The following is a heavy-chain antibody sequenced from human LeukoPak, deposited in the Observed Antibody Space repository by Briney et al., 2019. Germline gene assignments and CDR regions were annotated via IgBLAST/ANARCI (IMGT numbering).Heavy chain of an antibody. Sequence: GASVKVSCKASGYTFTGYYMHWVRQAPGQGLEWMGWINPNSGGTNYAQKFQGRVTMTRDTSTSTVYMELSSLRSEDTAVYYCARSGYYYGSGSGAFDIWGQGTMVTVSS. V-gene: IGHV1-2*02. CDR2: INPNSGGT. CDR3: ARSGYYYGSGSGAFDI. CDR1: GYTFTGYY. J-gene: IGHJ3*02. D-gene: IGHD3-10*01.